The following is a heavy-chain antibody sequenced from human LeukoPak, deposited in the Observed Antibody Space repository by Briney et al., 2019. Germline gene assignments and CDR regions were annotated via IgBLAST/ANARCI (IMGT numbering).Heavy chain of an antibody. J-gene: IGHJ4*02. V-gene: IGHV3-30*03. CDR3: ARDEDYYDSSGYPDY. Sequence: GGSLRLSCAASGFTFSSYGMHWVRQAPGKGLGWVAVISYDGSNKYYADSVKGRFTISRDNSKNTLYLQMNSLRAEDTAVYYCARDEDYYDSSGYPDYWGQGTLVTVSS. D-gene: IGHD3-22*01. CDR1: GFTFSSYG. CDR2: ISYDGSNK.